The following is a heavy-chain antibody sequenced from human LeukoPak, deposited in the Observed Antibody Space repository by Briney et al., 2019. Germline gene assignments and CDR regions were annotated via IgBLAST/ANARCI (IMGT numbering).Heavy chain of an antibody. CDR1: GGSFSSSSHY. CDR3: ARHFDRNGYKSKAFDI. CDR2: MYYSGST. D-gene: IGHD5-24*01. Sequence: PSETLSLTCTVSGGSFSSSSHYWGWVRQPPGKGLEWIGSMYYSGSTYYNASLRSRVTISVDTSRDQFSLKLSSVTAADTAVYYCARHFDRNGYKSKAFDIWGQGTMVTVSS. J-gene: IGHJ3*02. V-gene: IGHV4-39*01.